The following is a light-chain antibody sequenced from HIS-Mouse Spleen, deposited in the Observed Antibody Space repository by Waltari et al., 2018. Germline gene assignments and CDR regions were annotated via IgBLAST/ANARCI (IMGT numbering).Light chain of an antibody. CDR3: LLYYGGAWV. Sequence: QTVVTQEPSLTVSPGGTVTLTCASSTGAVTSGYYPNWFQQKTGQAPRALIYSTSNKHPCTPSRFSGSLLGGKAALTLSGVQPEDEAEYYCLLYYGGAWVFGGGTKLTVL. J-gene: IGLJ3*02. V-gene: IGLV7-43*01. CDR2: STS. CDR1: TGAVTSGYY.